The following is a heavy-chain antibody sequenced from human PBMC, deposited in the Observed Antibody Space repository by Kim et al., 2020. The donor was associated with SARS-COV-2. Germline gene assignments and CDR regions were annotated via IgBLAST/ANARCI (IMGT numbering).Heavy chain of an antibody. V-gene: IGHV3-9*01. CDR2: IGWNSGTI. J-gene: IGHJ4*02. D-gene: IGHD3-22*01. CDR3: AKSYDSSGFSSFFDY. Sequence: GGSLRLSCAASGFTFADYAMHWVRQAPGKGLEWVSDIGWNSGTIGYADSVKGRFTISRDNAKNSVYLQMNSLRAEDTALYYCAKSYDSSGFSSFFDYWGQGTLVTVSS. CDR1: GFTFADYA.